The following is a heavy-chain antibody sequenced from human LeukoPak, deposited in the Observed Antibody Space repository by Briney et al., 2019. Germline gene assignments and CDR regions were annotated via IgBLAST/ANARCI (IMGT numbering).Heavy chain of an antibody. J-gene: IGHJ6*03. CDR3: ARRYRTTYYCGSGSFNYMDV. D-gene: IGHD3-10*01. CDR1: GGSISSSHW. Sequence: SGTLSLTCAVSGGSISSSHWWSWVRQPPGKGLEWIGEIYHSGSTNYNPSLKSRVTISVDTSKNQFSLKLSSVTAADTAVYYCARRYRTTYYCGSGSFNYMDVWGKGTTVTVSS. V-gene: IGHV4-4*02. CDR2: IYHSGST.